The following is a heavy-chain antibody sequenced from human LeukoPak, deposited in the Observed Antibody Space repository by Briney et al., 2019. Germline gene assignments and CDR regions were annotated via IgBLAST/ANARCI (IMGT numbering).Heavy chain of an antibody. D-gene: IGHD6-13*01. V-gene: IGHV4-34*01. Sequence: SETLSLTCAVYGGSFSGYYWSWIRQPPGKGLEWIGEINTTGSTNYNPSLKSRVTISVDTSKNQFSLKVSSVTAADTAVYYCASVAAADPPESAFDIWG. CDR1: GGSFSGYY. CDR3: ASVAAADPPESAFDI. J-gene: IGHJ3*02. CDR2: INTTGST.